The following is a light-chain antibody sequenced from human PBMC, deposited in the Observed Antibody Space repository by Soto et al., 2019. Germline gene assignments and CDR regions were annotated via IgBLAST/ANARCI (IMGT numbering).Light chain of an antibody. J-gene: IGLJ1*01. Sequence: QSVLTQPPSVSGAPGQRVTISCTGSSSNIGAGYDVHWYQQLPGTAPKLLIYGNSNRPSGVPDRFSGSKSGTSASLAITGLQDEDEAADYCQSYDSSLSGHVFGTGTQLTVL. CDR3: QSYDSSLSGHV. V-gene: IGLV1-40*01. CDR1: SSNIGAGYD. CDR2: GNS.